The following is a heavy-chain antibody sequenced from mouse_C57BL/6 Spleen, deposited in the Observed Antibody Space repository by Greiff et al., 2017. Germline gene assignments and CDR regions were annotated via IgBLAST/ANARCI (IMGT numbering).Heavy chain of an antibody. D-gene: IGHD1-1*01. CDR3: ARYYYGSSYWCFDV. CDR2: IHPNSGST. V-gene: IGHV1-64*01. Sequence: QVQLQQPGAELVKPGASVKLSCKASGYTFTSYWMHWVKQRPGQGLEWIGMIHPNSGSTNYNEKFKSKATLTVDKSSSTAYMQLSSLTSEDSAVYYCARYYYGSSYWCFDVWGTGTTVTVSS. J-gene: IGHJ1*03. CDR1: GYTFTSYW.